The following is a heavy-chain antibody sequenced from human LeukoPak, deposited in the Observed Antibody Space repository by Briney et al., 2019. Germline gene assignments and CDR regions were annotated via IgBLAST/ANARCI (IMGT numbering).Heavy chain of an antibody. V-gene: IGHV3-48*03. CDR2: ISESGSKI. Sequence: PGGSLRLSCAASGFIFSSYEMNWVRQAPGKGLEWVSYISESGSKINYADSVKGRFTISRGNAKNSLYLEMNSLGAEDTAVYYCARNWNPISDYWGQGTLVTVSS. CDR1: GFIFSSYE. J-gene: IGHJ4*02. D-gene: IGHD1-1*01. CDR3: ARNWNPISDY.